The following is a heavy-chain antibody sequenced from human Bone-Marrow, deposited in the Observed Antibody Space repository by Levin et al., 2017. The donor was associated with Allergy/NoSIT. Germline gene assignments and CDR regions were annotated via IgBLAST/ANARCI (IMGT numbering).Heavy chain of an antibody. J-gene: IGHJ3*02. CDR1: GFTFRSYS. CDR3: ARGIIGDVRVAHKEAFDI. Sequence: PGGSLRLSCSASGFTFRSYSMNWVRQAPGKGLEWVSYISTSSSTIYYAESVKGRFTISRDNAKNSLFLQMSSLRAEDTAVYYCARGIIGDVRVAHKEAFDIWGQGTMVTVSS. D-gene: IGHD2/OR15-2a*01. V-gene: IGHV3-48*04. CDR2: ISTSSSTI.